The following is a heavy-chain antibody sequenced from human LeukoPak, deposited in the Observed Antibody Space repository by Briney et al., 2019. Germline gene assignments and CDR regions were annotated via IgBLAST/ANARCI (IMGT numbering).Heavy chain of an antibody. Sequence: SETLSLTCTVSGGSISNSSYYWGWIRQPPGKGLEWIGSIYYGGSTYYNPSLESRVTISVDTSKNQFSLKLSSVTAADTAMYYCARVVDYYGSGHMDVWGKGTTVTVSS. CDR1: GGSISNSSYY. J-gene: IGHJ6*03. CDR3: ARVVDYYGSGHMDV. CDR2: IYYGGST. V-gene: IGHV4-39*07. D-gene: IGHD3-10*01.